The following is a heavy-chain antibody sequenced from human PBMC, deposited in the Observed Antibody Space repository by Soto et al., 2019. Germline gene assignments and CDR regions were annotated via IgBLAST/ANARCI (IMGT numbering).Heavy chain of an antibody. CDR2: IVVGSDNT. D-gene: IGHD3-22*01. Sequence: QMQLVQSGPEVKRPGTSVKVSRKASGFTFTNSAVQWVRQARGQRLEWIGWIVVGSDNTNYTQKFQERVTFTRDMSTSTAYMELSSLRSEDSAVYYCAADVYDATDVNDLGVYWGQGTLVTVSS. CDR1: GFTFTNSA. CDR3: AADVYDATDVNDLGVY. J-gene: IGHJ4*02. V-gene: IGHV1-58*01.